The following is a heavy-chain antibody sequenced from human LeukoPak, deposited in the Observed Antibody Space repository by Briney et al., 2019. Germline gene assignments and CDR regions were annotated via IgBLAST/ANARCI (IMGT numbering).Heavy chain of an antibody. V-gene: IGHV4-59*08. J-gene: IGHJ5*02. CDR2: IYYSGST. CDR1: GGSISSYY. D-gene: IGHD3-10*01. CDR3: ARQGGRGWFGELSYSPNWFDP. Sequence: PSETLSLTCTVSGGSISSYYWSWMRQPPGKGLEGIGYIYYSGSTNYNPSLKSGVTISVDTSKNQFSLKLSSVTAADTAVYYCARQGGRGWFGELSYSPNWFDPWGQGTLVTVSS.